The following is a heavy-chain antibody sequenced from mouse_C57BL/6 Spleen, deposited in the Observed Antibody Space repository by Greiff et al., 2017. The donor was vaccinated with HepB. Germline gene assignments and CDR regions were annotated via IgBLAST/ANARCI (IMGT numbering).Heavy chain of an antibody. CDR3: ARVYYSNYDWFAY. J-gene: IGHJ3*01. Sequence: QVQLRQPGAELVMPGASVKLSCKASGYTFTSYWMHWVKQRPGQGLEWIGEIDPSDSYTNYNQKFKGKSTLTVDKSSSTAYMQLSSLTSEDSAVYYCARVYYSNYDWFAYWGQGTLVTVSA. CDR1: GYTFTSYW. CDR2: IDPSDSYT. V-gene: IGHV1-69*01. D-gene: IGHD2-5*01.